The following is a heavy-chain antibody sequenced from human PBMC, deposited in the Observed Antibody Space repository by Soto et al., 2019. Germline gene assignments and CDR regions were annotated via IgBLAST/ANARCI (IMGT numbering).Heavy chain of an antibody. CDR2: IIPIFGTA. CDR1: GGTFSSYA. CDR3: ARVGSSGYYLDY. Sequence: SVKVSCKASGGTFSSYAISWVRQAPRQGLEWMGGIIPIFGTANYAQKFQGRVTITADKSTSTAYMGLSSLRSEDTAVYYCARVGSSGYYLDYWGQGTLVTVSS. J-gene: IGHJ4*02. V-gene: IGHV1-69*06. D-gene: IGHD3-22*01.